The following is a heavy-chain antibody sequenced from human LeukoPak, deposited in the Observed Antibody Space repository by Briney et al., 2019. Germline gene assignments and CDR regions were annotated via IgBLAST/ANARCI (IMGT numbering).Heavy chain of an antibody. CDR1: GFTFSTYA. V-gene: IGHV3-21*01. CDR3: AREAAGRLFFDL. CDR2: ISSSGSYI. J-gene: IGHJ2*01. D-gene: IGHD6-13*01. Sequence: PGGSLRLSCAASGFTFSTYAMNWVRQAPGEGLEWVSSISSSGSYIYYADSVKGRFTISRDNAKNSLYLQMNSLRAEDTAVYYCAREAAGRLFFDLWGRGTLVTVSS.